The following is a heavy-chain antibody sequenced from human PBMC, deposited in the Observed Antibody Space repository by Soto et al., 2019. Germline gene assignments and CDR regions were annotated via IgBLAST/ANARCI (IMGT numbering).Heavy chain of an antibody. CDR1: GYTFTGYY. J-gene: IGHJ4*02. CDR2: INPKSGGT. D-gene: IGHD4-17*01. CDR3: ARGHGDVRCDF. Sequence: QVQLVQSGAEVKKPGASVKVSCKASGYTFTGYYIHWVRQAPGQGLEWMGWINPKSGGTKYAQKLQGRVTMTRDTSISTVYMELISLRSDDTAVYYCARGHGDVRCDFWGQGTLVTVSS. V-gene: IGHV1-2*02.